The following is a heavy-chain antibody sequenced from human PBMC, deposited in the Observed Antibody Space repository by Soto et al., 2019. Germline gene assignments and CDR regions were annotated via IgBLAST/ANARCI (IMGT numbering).Heavy chain of an antibody. J-gene: IGHJ4*01. Sequence: EVQLLESEGGLVQPGGSLRLSCAVSGFSIDTYSFAWVRQTPAKGLQWVSGISVSGDKTFYIDSVQGRFTISRDISKNTLSLQMHNLRVEDSAIYFCARWDGYADLWGRGTLVTVSS. CDR2: ISVSGDKT. V-gene: IGHV3-23*01. CDR1: GFSIDTYS. D-gene: IGHD5-12*01. CDR3: ARWDGYADL.